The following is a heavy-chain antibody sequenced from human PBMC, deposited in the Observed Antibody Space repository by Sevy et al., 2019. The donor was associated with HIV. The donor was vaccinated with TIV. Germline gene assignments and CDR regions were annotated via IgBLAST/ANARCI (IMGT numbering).Heavy chain of an antibody. CDR2: MNPNSGNT. V-gene: IGHV1-8*01. Sequence: ATVKVSCKASGYTFTSYDINWVGQATGQGLEWMGWMNPNSGNTGYPQKFQGRVTMTRNTSISTAYMELSSLRSEDTAVYYSTRCGGDAFDIWGQGTLVTVSS. J-gene: IGHJ3*02. D-gene: IGHD2-21*01. CDR1: GYTFTSYD. CDR3: TRCGGDAFDI.